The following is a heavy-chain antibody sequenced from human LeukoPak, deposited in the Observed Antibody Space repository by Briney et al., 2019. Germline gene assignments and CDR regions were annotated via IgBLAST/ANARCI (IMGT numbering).Heavy chain of an antibody. V-gene: IGHV4-34*01. Sequence: GSLRLSCAASGFAFSSYTMNWVRQPPGKGLEWIGEINHSGSTNYNPSLKSRVTISVDTSKNQFSLKLSSVTAADTAVYYCARSTVDIVSDDAFDIWGQGTMVTVSS. J-gene: IGHJ3*02. CDR2: INHSGST. D-gene: IGHD5/OR15-5a*01. CDR3: ARSTVDIVSDDAFDI. CDR1: GFAFSSYT.